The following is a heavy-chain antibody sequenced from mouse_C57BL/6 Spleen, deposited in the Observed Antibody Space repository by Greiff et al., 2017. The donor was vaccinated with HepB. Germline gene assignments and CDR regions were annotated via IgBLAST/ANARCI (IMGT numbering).Heavy chain of an antibody. D-gene: IGHD6-5*01. V-gene: IGHV1-69*01. CDR1: GYTFTSYW. CDR2: IDPSDSYT. CDR3: ARLCPDWYFDV. J-gene: IGHJ1*03. Sequence: QVQLQQPGAELVIPGASVKLSCKASGYTFTSYWMHWVKQRPGQGLEWIGEIDPSDSYTNYNQKFKGKTTLTVDKSSSTAYMQLSSLTSEDSAVYYCARLCPDWYFDVWGTGTTVTVSS.